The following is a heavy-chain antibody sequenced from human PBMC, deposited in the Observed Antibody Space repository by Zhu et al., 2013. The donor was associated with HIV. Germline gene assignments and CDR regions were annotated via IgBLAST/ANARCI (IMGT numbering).Heavy chain of an antibody. D-gene: IGHD3-22*01. CDR3: ARAGNYYDTSGSPAPFDI. Sequence: VQLVESGGGVVQPGRSLRLSCAASGFTFSSYAMRWVRHTPGKGLEWVAAISFDGSDKYYADSVKGRFTISRDNSKNTLYLQINSLRAEDTAVYYCARAGNYYDTSGSPAPFDIWAKGQWSPSLQ. V-gene: IGHV3-30-3*01. CDR2: ISFDGSDK. J-gene: IGHJ3*02. CDR1: GFTFSSYA.